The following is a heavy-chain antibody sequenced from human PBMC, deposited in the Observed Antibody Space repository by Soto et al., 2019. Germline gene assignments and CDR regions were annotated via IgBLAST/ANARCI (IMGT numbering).Heavy chain of an antibody. CDR3: ARKAWVRFDY. Sequence: PSETLSLTCAVSGDSISSSVWWTWVRQPPGKGLEWIGEVFHTGNTNYNPSLKSRVTMSVDESTNEFSLKVTSVTAADTAIYYCARKAWVRFDYWGQGALVTVPS. V-gene: IGHV4-4*02. CDR2: VFHTGNT. D-gene: IGHD6-13*01. CDR1: GDSISSSVW. J-gene: IGHJ4*02.